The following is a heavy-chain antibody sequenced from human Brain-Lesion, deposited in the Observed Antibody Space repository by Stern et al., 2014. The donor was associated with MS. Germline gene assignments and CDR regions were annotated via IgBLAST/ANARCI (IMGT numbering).Heavy chain of an antibody. D-gene: IGHD2-2*01. CDR1: GGSISSGGYY. CDR2: IFNSGST. J-gene: IGHJ6*02. Sequence: QVQLQQSGPGLVKPSQTLSLSCTVSGGSISSGGYYWSWIRQPAGKGLEWIGRIFNSGSTSYTPPSKSRVTISKATSKNQFSRRLNPMTAADTAVYYCARGRVVPGFQYYATDVWGQGTTVIVSS. V-gene: IGHV4-61*02. CDR3: ARGRVVPGFQYYATDV.